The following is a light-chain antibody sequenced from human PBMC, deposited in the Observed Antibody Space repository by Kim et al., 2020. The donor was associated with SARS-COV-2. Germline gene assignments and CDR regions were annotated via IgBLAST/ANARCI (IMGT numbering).Light chain of an antibody. CDR2: DVS. V-gene: IGLV2-11*01. CDR3: CSYAGSYSFVV. CDR1: SSGVGGYNY. J-gene: IGLJ2*01. Sequence: QSVTISCTGTSSGVGGYNYVSWYQQHPGKAPKLMICDVSKRPSGVPDRFSGSKSGNTASLTISGLQAEDEADYYCCSYAGSYSFVVFGGGTQLTVL.